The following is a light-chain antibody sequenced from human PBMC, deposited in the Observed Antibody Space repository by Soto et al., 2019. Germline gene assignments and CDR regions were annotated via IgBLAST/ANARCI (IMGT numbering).Light chain of an antibody. CDR1: QSVSSY. CDR3: QQRSNWL. J-gene: IGKJ4*01. CDR2: DAS. V-gene: IGKV3-11*01. Sequence: EIVLTQSPATLSLSPGERATLSCRASQSVSSYLAWYQQKPCQAPRLLIYDASSRATGIPARFSGSGSGTDFTLTISSLEPEDFAVYYCQQRSNWLFGGGTKVEIK.